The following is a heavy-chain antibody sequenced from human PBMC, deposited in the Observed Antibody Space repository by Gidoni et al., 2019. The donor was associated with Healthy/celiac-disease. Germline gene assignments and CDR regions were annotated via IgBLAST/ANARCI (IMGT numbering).Heavy chain of an antibody. CDR1: GFTFSSYD. Sequence: EVQLVESGGGLVQPGGSLRLSCAASGFTFSSYDMHWVRQATGKGLEWVSAIGTAGDTYYPGSVKGRFTISRENAKNSLYLQMNSLRAGDTAVYYCARSIVGARMGWFDPWGQGTLVTVSS. CDR2: IGTAGDT. V-gene: IGHV3-13*01. J-gene: IGHJ5*02. D-gene: IGHD1-26*01. CDR3: ARSIVGARMGWFDP.